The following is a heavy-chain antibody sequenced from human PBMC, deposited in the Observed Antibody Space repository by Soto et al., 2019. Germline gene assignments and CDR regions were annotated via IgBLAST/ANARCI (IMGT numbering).Heavy chain of an antibody. Sequence: ASVKVSCKASGYTFTGYCMHWVRQAPGQGLEWMGWINPNSGGTNYAQKFQGWVTMTRDTSISTAYMELSRLRSDDTAVYYCARGKDIVVVPAAMRYYYYYMDVWGKGTTVTVSS. CDR1: GYTFTGYC. CDR3: ARGKDIVVVPAAMRYYYYYMDV. V-gene: IGHV1-2*04. CDR2: INPNSGGT. D-gene: IGHD2-2*01. J-gene: IGHJ6*03.